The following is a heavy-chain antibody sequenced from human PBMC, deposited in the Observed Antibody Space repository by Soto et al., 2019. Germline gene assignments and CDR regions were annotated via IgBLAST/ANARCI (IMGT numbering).Heavy chain of an antibody. CDR3: ARDFPTLGIAARLVGFGDAFDI. Sequence: ASVKVSCKASGYTFTSYGISWVRQAPGQGLEWMGWISAYNGNTNYAQKLQGRVTMTTDTSTSTAYTELRSLRSDDTAVYYCARDFPTLGIAARLVGFGDAFDIWGQGTMVTVSS. J-gene: IGHJ3*02. V-gene: IGHV1-18*01. CDR2: ISAYNGNT. CDR1: GYTFTSYG. D-gene: IGHD6-6*01.